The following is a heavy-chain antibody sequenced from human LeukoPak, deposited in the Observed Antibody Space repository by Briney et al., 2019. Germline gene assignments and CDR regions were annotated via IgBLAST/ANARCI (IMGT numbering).Heavy chain of an antibody. Sequence: PSETLSLTCAVYGGSFSGYYWSWIRQPPGKGLEWIGEINHSGSTNYNPSLKSRATISVDTSKNQFSLKLSSVTAADTAVYYCARSITMIVVVAFDIWGQGTMVTVSS. V-gene: IGHV4-34*01. CDR2: INHSGST. CDR3: ARSITMIVVVAFDI. D-gene: IGHD3-22*01. J-gene: IGHJ3*02. CDR1: GGSFSGYY.